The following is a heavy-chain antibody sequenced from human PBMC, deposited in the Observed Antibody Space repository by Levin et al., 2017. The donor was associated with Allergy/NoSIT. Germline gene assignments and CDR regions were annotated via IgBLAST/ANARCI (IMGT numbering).Heavy chain of an antibody. CDR3: ARVASFITPHFDY. J-gene: IGHJ4*02. Sequence: PSASVKVSCKTSGYTFTNYPMYWLRQAPGQKFEWVGWVKTGSGDTKYSQKFQDRVSITRDTSATTIYMELSSLRSEDTAVFYCARVASFITPHFDYWGQGTLVTVSS. CDR2: VKTGSGDT. V-gene: IGHV1-3*04. D-gene: IGHD3-22*01. CDR1: GYTFTNYP.